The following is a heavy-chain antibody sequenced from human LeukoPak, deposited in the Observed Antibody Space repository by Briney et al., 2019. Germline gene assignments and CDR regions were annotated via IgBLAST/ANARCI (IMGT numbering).Heavy chain of an antibody. J-gene: IGHJ6*03. CDR3: ARGGRIVVPAAPGYYYYYMDV. D-gene: IGHD2-2*01. CDR2: IKQDGSEK. V-gene: IGHV3-7*01. CDR1: GFTFSSYW. Sequence: PGGSLRLSCAASGFTFSSYWMSWVRQAPGKGLEWVANIKQDGSEKYYVDSVRGRFTISRDNAKNSLYLQMNSLRAEDTAVYYCARGGRIVVPAAPGYYYYYMDVWGKGTTVTVSS.